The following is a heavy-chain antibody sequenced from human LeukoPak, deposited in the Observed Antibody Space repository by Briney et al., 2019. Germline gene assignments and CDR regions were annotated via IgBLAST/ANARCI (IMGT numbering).Heavy chain of an antibody. D-gene: IGHD3-9*01. CDR2: ITGNGGST. J-gene: IGHJ3*02. V-gene: IGHV3-64D*09. CDR3: AKVKYDILTGYFDAFDI. CDR1: GFTFSSHA. Sequence: GGSLRLSCSASGFTFSSHAMHWVRQAPGGGLEYVSAITGNGGSTYYTDSVKGRFTISRDNSKNTLYLQMNSLRPEDTAVYYCAKVKYDILTGYFDAFDIWGQGTMVTVSS.